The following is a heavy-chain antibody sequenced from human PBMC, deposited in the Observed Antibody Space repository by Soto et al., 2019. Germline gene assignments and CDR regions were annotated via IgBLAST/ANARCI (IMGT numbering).Heavy chain of an antibody. D-gene: IGHD3-10*01. J-gene: IGHJ4*02. CDR3: AKELSYNSGRPFDY. Sequence: GGSLRLACAASGFAFSSCAMTWVGQAPGKGLEWVSSISNSGGATFYADYVKGRFTVSRENSKNTLYLQMNSLRAEDTALYYCAKELSYNSGRPFDYWGQGTPVTVSS. V-gene: IGHV3-23*01. CDR1: GFAFSSCA. CDR2: ISNSGGAT.